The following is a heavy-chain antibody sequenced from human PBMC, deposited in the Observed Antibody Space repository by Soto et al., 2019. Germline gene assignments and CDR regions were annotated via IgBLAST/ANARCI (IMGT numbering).Heavy chain of an antibody. V-gene: IGHV4-61*01. CDR1: GGSVSSGSYY. CDR2: IYYSVST. D-gene: IGHD3-22*01. Sequence: PSETLSLTCTVSGGSVSSGSYYWSWIRQPPGKGLEWIGYIYYSVSTNYNPSLKSRVTISVDTSKNQFSLKLSSVTAADTAVYYCAKFHRSEYYYDSSGYYYVGYFDYWGQGTLVTVSS. CDR3: AKFHRSEYYYDSSGYYYVGYFDY. J-gene: IGHJ4*02.